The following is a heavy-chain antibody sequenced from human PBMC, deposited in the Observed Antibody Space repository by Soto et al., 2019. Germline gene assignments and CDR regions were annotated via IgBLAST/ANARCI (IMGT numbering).Heavy chain of an antibody. CDR3: TTFHPWLTGTYYYFDY. J-gene: IGHJ4*02. CDR2: ISSTSSTI. CDR1: EFTFSDYI. D-gene: IGHD1-1*01. V-gene: IGHV3-48*01. Sequence: GGSLRLSCAASEFTFSDYIMNWVRQAPGKGLEWVSYISSTSSTIYYADSVKGRSTISRDNAKNSLYLQMNSLRAEDTAVYYCTTFHPWLTGTYYYFDYWGQGTLVTVSS.